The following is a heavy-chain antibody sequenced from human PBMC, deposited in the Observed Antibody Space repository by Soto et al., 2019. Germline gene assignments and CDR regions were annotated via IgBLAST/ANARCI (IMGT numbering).Heavy chain of an antibody. CDR1: GFTFSSYA. CDR2: ISGSGGST. Sequence: EVQLLESGGGLVQPGGALRLSCAASGFTFSSYAMSWVRQAPGKGLEWVSAISGSGGSTYYADCVKGRFTISRDNSKNTLYLTMNSLRAEDTAVYYCAKTPIAYILTGYQGYFDLWGRGTLVTVSS. CDR3: AKTPIAYILTGYQGYFDL. D-gene: IGHD3-9*01. J-gene: IGHJ2*01. V-gene: IGHV3-23*01.